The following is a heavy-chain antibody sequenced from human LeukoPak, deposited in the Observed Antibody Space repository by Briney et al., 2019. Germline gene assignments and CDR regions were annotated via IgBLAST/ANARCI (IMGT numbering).Heavy chain of an antibody. V-gene: IGHV3-9*01. CDR3: AKDIGRFGSYSNWFDP. D-gene: IGHD1-26*01. CDR2: ISWNSGSI. CDR1: GYTFDDYA. J-gene: IGHJ5*02. Sequence: PGRSLRLSCAASGYTFDDYAMHWVRQAPGKGLEWVSGISWNSGSIGYADSVKGRFTISRDNAKNSLYLQMNSLRAEDTALYYCAKDIGRFGSYSNWFDPWGQGTLVTVSS.